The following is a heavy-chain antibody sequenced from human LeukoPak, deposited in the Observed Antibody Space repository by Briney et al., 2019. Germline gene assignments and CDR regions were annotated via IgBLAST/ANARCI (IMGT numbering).Heavy chain of an antibody. V-gene: IGHV1-2*02. D-gene: IGHD1-26*01. Sequence: GASVKVSCKASGYTFTGYYIHWGRHAPGQGLEWMGWINPNSGGTNYAQKFQGRVTMTRDTSISTAFMELSRLRSDDTAVYYCARDSSPWELLRLFDYWGQGTLVTVSS. CDR3: ARDSSPWELLRLFDY. CDR2: INPNSGGT. J-gene: IGHJ4*02. CDR1: GYTFTGYY.